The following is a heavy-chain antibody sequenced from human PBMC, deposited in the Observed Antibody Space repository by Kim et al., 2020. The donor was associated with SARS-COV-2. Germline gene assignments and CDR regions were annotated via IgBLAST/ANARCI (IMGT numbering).Heavy chain of an antibody. J-gene: IGHJ4*02. D-gene: IGHD3-16*01. V-gene: IGHV5-51*01. CDR3: ARSAGPYDYYFDY. Sequence: YRPSFQGQVTISADTTPPTAYLQWSSRKASDTAMYYCARSAGPYDYYFDYWGQGTLVTVSS.